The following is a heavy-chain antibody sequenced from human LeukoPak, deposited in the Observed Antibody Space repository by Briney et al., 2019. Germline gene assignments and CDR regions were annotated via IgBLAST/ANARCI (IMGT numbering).Heavy chain of an antibody. D-gene: IGHD5-18*01. J-gene: IGHJ3*02. CDR3: AHEDTAMTPGAFDI. Sequence: KESGPTLVKPTQTLTLTCTFSGFSPSTSGVGVGWIRQPPGKALEWLALIYWNDDKRYSPSLKSRLTITKDTSKNQVVLTMTNMDPVDTATYYCAHEDTAMTPGAFDIWGQGTMVTVSS. V-gene: IGHV2-5*01. CDR2: IYWNDDK. CDR1: GFSPSTSGVG.